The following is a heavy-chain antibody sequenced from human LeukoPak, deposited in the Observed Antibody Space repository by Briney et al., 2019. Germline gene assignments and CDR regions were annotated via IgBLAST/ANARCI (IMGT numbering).Heavy chain of an antibody. J-gene: IGHJ4*02. D-gene: IGHD6-13*01. CDR1: GFTFSNFA. CDR3: ARGGSSSWYQYGY. Sequence: AGGSLRLSCTASGFTFSNFAMSWVRQAPGKGLEWVSCISGSGGTTYYADSVKGRFITSRDNSKKTLYLQMNSLRAEDTAVYYCARGGSSSWYQYGYWGQGTLVTVSS. CDR2: ISGSGGTT. V-gene: IGHV3-23*01.